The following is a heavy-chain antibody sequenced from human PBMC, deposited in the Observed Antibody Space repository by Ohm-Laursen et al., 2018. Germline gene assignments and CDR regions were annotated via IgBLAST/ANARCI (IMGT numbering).Heavy chain of an antibody. CDR3: AGRIAASFDY. J-gene: IGHJ4*02. V-gene: IGHV4-59*08. Sequence: TLSLTCSVSGASIDTYYGFYWTWIRQPPGKVLEWIGSIYYSGTTTYNPSLRSRVTISVDTSRNQFSQKLSSVTAADTAVYYCAGRIAASFDYWGQGTLVTVSS. CDR1: GASIDTYY. D-gene: IGHD6-13*01. CDR2: IYYSGTT.